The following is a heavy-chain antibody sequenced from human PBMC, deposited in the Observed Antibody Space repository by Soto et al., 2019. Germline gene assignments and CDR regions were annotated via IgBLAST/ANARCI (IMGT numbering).Heavy chain of an antibody. V-gene: IGHV3-30*18. D-gene: IGHD5-18*01. CDR1: EFTFSSYG. Sequence: QVQLVESGGGVVQPGRSLRLSCAASEFTFSSYGMHWVRQAPGKGLEWVAVISYDGSNKYYADSVKSRFTISRDNSKNTLYLQMNSLRAEDTAVYYCAKCIYPGPYSHSPYGMDVWGQGTTVTVSS. CDR2: ISYDGSNK. J-gene: IGHJ6*02. CDR3: AKCIYPGPYSHSPYGMDV.